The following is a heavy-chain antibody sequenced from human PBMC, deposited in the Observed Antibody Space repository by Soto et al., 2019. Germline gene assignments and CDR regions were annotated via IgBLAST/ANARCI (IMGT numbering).Heavy chain of an antibody. D-gene: IGHD3-3*01. CDR2: ISYDGSNK. CDR1: GFTFSSYG. CDR3: AKDLSEYCSSTSCSPYDFWSGYYDY. J-gene: IGHJ4*02. Sequence: PGGSLRLSCAASGFTFSSYGMHWVRQAPGKGLEWVAVISYDGSNKYYADSVKGRFTISRDNSKNTLYLQMNSLRAEDTAVYYCAKDLSEYCSSTSCSPYDFWSGYYDYWGKGTLVTVSS. V-gene: IGHV3-30*18.